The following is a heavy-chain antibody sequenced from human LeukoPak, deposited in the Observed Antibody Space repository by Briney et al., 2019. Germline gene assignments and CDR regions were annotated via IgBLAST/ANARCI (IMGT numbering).Heavy chain of an antibody. D-gene: IGHD6-6*01. CDR3: ARGLGQLASLFDY. CDR2: IIPIFGTA. V-gene: IGHV1-69*13. CDR1: GYTFTSYG. Sequence: ASVKVSCKASGYTFTSYGISWVRQAPGQGLEWMGGIIPIFGTANYAQKFQGRVTITADESTSTAYMELSSLRSEDTAVYYCARGLGQLASLFDYWGQGTLVTVSS. J-gene: IGHJ4*02.